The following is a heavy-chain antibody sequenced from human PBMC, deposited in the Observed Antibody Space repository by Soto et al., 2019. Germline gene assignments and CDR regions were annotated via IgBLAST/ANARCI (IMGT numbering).Heavy chain of an antibody. CDR3: AHRRSYLQLGGMDV. CDR2: IYWNDDK. D-gene: IGHD6-6*01. CDR1: GFSLSTSGVG. Sequence: SGPTLVNPTQTLTLTCTFSGFSLSTSGVGVGWIRQPPGKALEWLALIYWNDDKRYSPSLKSRLTITKDTSKNQVVLTMTNMDPVDTATYYCAHRRSYLQLGGMDVWGQGTTVTVSS. V-gene: IGHV2-5*01. J-gene: IGHJ6*02.